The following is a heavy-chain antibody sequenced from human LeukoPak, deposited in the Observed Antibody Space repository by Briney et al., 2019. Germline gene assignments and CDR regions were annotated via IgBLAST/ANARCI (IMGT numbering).Heavy chain of an antibody. CDR3: AREISALGNYFDS. Sequence: GGSLRLSCAASGFTFSSYSMNWVRQAPGKGLEWISYISRSGSAMYYADSVKGRFTISRDNAKNSLYLQMNGLRAEDTAVYYCAREISALGNYFDSWGQGTLVTVSS. J-gene: IGHJ4*02. CDR1: GFTFSSYS. V-gene: IGHV3-48*04. D-gene: IGHD7-27*01. CDR2: ISRSGSAM.